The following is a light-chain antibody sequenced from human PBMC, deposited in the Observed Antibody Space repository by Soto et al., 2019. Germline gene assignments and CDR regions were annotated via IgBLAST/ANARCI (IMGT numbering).Light chain of an antibody. CDR3: AAWDDSLNGPNYD. J-gene: IGLJ1*01. Sequence: QSVLTQPPSASGTPGQRVTISCSGGSSNIGSNTVNWYQQLPGTAPKLLIYGNNQRPSGVPDRFSGSKSGTSASLAISGLQSEDEADYYCAAWDDSLNGPNYDLGPATKVTV. CDR2: GNN. V-gene: IGLV1-44*01. CDR1: SSNIGSNT.